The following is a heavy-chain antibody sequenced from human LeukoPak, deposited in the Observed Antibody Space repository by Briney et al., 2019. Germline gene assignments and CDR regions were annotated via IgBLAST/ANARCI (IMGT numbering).Heavy chain of an antibody. CDR1: GFSLSTSEGG. CDR2: SYWDDEK. J-gene: IGHJ4*02. Sequence: SGPTLVNPTQTLTLTCTFSGFSLSTSEGGVGWIRQPPGKALEWPAISYWDDEKPHSPSLKSMLTITKDTSKIQVVLTMTTMDPVDKATYYCAHSHRYGGSWSGFDAWGQGTLVTVSS. D-gene: IGHD1-26*01. V-gene: IGHV2-5*02. CDR3: AHSHRYGGSWSGFDA.